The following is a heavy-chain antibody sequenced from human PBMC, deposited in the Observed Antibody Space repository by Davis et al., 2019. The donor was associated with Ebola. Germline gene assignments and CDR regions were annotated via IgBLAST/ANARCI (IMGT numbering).Heavy chain of an antibody. CDR3: ARQGGGSGRLTSFDY. D-gene: IGHD1-26*01. CDR1: GYNFRDYW. V-gene: IGHV5-51*01. CDR2: IYPGDSDA. Sequence: GESLKISCYGSGYNFRDYWIVWVRQMPGKGLEWMGNIYPGDSDARYSPSFQGQVTLSADKSFATAYLQWRSLKASDTAMYYCARQGGGSGRLTSFDYWGRGSLVTVSS. J-gene: IGHJ4*02.